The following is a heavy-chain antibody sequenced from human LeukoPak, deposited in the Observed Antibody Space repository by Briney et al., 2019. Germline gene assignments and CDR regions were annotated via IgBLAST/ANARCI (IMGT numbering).Heavy chain of an antibody. J-gene: IGHJ2*01. CDR1: GGSVRSYY. V-gene: IGHV4-59*02. CDR3: ARDPGSGWLSYWYFDL. Sequence: SQTLSLTCTVSGGSVRSYYWHWVRQPPGKGLERIGDVYYNGNTNNNPSLKSRVTIGLDTSKNQFSLKLKSVTAADTAVYYCARDPGSGWLSYWYFDLWGQGTLVTVSS. CDR2: VYYNGNT. D-gene: IGHD6-19*01.